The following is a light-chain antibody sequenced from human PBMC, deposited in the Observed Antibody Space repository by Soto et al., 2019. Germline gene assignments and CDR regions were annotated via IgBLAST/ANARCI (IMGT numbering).Light chain of an antibody. CDR3: QQYGNSLT. CDR2: GTY. CDR1: QSVRSSY. V-gene: IGKV3-20*01. J-gene: IGKJ4*01. Sequence: EIVLTQSPGIVSLSPGERATLSCRASQSVRSSYLAWYQQKFGQAPRLLIYGTYIRAAGIPDRFSGSGSGTYFALTISRLEPEDFALYYCQQYGNSLTFGGGTKVEIK.